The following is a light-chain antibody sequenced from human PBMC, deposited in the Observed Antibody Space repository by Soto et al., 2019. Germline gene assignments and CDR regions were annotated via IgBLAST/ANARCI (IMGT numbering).Light chain of an antibody. CDR3: QQYDYYPYT. CDR2: KAS. V-gene: IGKV1-5*03. Sequence: DIQMTQSPSTLSASVGDRVTITCRASQSISSWLAWYQQKPGEAPKILIYKASSLESGVPSRFSGSGSETEFTLTISSLQPDDFATYYCQQYDYYPYTFGQGTKLEIK. J-gene: IGKJ2*01. CDR1: QSISSW.